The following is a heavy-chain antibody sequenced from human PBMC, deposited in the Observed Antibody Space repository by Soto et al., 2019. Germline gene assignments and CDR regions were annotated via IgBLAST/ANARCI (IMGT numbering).Heavy chain of an antibody. Sequence: QDQLVQSGAEVKKPGSSVTGSCKASGYSFTNYCITWVRQAPGQGLKGLGWISAFNGKSHYAQKVQGRVTMTTDASTSTAYMELGSLRSDESAVYYCARDRGVAPPVAGNTNKYYYVDVWGKGTTGTVSS. CDR3: ARDRGVAPPVAGNTNKYYYVDV. CDR2: ISAFNGKS. D-gene: IGHD6-19*01. V-gene: IGHV1-18*01. J-gene: IGHJ6*03. CDR1: GYSFTNYC.